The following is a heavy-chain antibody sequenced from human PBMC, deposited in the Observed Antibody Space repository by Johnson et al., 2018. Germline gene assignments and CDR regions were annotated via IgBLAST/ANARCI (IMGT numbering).Heavy chain of an antibody. Sequence: VQLVESGGGVVQPGRSLRLSCAASGFTFSSYGMHWVRQAPGKGLELVAVISYDGSNKYYADSVKGRFTISRDNSKNTLYLQMNSLRAEETAVYHCAKDPSGYEGYWFDPWGQGTLVTVSS. V-gene: IGHV3-30*18. D-gene: IGHD5-12*01. J-gene: IGHJ5*02. CDR3: AKDPSGYEGYWFDP. CDR1: GFTFSSYG. CDR2: ISYDGSNK.